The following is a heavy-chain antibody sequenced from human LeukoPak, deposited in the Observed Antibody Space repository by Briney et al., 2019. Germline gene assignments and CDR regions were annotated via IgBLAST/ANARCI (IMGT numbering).Heavy chain of an antibody. CDR1: GYTFTSYD. CDR3: ARGPALHSKWVGGRWFDP. V-gene: IGHV1-8*01. CDR2: MNPNSAHT. D-gene: IGHD6-19*01. J-gene: IGHJ5*02. Sequence: ASVMVSCKASGYTFTSYDIHWVRQAAGHGLEWMGWMNPNSAHTGHAQKFQGRVTMTRDTSMNTAYMELGGLTSEDTAIYYCARGPALHSKWVGGRWFDPWGQGTLLTVSS.